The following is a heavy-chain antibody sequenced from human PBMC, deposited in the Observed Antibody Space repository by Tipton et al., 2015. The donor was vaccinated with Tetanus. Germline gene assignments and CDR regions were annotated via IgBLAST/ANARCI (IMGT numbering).Heavy chain of an antibody. CDR3: ARGRDYDTRGSEYFHL. CDR2: IIPAIGVT. D-gene: IGHD3-22*01. CDR1: GGTFGSNT. J-gene: IGHJ1*01. Sequence: QMQLVQSGAEVKKSGSSVKVSCKASGGTFGSNTLSWVRQAPGQGLEWMGRIIPAIGVTGYAQRFQGRLTITADRSTGTAHMELSGLRSEDTAVYYCARGRDYDTRGSEYFHLWGQGTQVTVSS. V-gene: IGHV1-69*09.